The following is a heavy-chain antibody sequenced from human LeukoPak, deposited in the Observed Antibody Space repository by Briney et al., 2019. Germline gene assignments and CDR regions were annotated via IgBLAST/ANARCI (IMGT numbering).Heavy chain of an antibody. Sequence: PGGSLRLSCAASGFTFSRFSMSWVRQAPGKGLEWVANINQDGSEKYYVDSVKGRFTISRDNAKNSLYLQMNSLRAEDTAVYYCAKDQGDYGDYFDYWGQGTLVTVSS. J-gene: IGHJ4*02. D-gene: IGHD4-17*01. CDR2: INQDGSEK. V-gene: IGHV3-7*01. CDR1: GFTFSRFS. CDR3: AKDQGDYGDYFDY.